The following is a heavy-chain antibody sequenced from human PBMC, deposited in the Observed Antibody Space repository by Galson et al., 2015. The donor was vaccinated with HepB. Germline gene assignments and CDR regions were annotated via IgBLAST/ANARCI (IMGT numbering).Heavy chain of an antibody. J-gene: IGHJ5*02. CDR1: GYTFSSYS. CDR3: ARGALVVVVGATQNNWFDP. D-gene: IGHD2-15*01. V-gene: IGHV1-18*01. CDR2: ISAYNRDT. Sequence: SVKVSCKASGYTFSSYSITWVRQAPGQGLEWMGWISAYNRDTNYAQEFQGRVTMTTDTSTSTAYMELRSLRSDDTAVYFCARGALVVVVGATQNNWFDPWGQGTLVTVSS.